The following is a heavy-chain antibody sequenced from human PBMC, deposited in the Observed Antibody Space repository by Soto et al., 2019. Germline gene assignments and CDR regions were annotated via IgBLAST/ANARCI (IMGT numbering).Heavy chain of an antibody. V-gene: IGHV3-53*02. J-gene: IGHJ4*01. CDR2: IYSDGTT. CDR3: AILSN. D-gene: IGHD6-6*01. Sequence: EVQLVETGGGLIQPGGSLRLSCAASGFTVSSNYMNRVRQAPGKGLEWLSIIYSDGTTYYADSVKGRFTISRDTFKNTLYLQMNNLRAEDTAVYYCAILSNWGHGTLVTVSS. CDR1: GFTVSSNY.